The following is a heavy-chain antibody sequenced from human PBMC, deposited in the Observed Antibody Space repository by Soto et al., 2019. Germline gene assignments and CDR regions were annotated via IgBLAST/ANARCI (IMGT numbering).Heavy chain of an antibody. CDR1: GGSISSSNW. J-gene: IGHJ4*02. V-gene: IGHV4-4*02. Sequence: SETLSLTCAVSGGSISSSNWWSWVRQPPGKGLEWIGEIYHSGSTNYNPSLKSRVTISVDKSKNQFSLKLSSVTAADTAVYYCARGRRYYYGSGSYRPSDYWGQGTLVTVSS. D-gene: IGHD3-10*01. CDR3: ARGRRYYYGSGSYRPSDY. CDR2: IYHSGST.